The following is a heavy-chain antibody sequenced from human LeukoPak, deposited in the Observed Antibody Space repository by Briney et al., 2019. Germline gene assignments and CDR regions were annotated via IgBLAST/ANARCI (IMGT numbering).Heavy chain of an antibody. V-gene: IGHV3-23*01. J-gene: IGHJ3*01. CDR2: ITANGGYT. D-gene: IGHD4-17*01. CDR1: GFTFSSYA. CDR3: AKDPNGDYIGAFDF. Sequence: PGGSLRLSCAASGFTFSSYAMIWVRQAPGKGLEWVSAITANGGYTLYADAVKGRFTVSRDNSKNTLYLQINSLRPEDTAMYYCAKDPNGDYIGAFDFWGQGTMVTVSS.